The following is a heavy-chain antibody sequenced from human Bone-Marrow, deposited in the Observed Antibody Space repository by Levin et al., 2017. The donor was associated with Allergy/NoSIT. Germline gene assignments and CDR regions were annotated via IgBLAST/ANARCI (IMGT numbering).Heavy chain of an antibody. CDR1: GGTFSSYA. CDR2: IIPIFNTV. J-gene: IGHJ5*02. Sequence: GASVKVSCKASGGTFSSYAISRVRQAPGQGLEWMGDIIPIFNTVNYAHKFQGRGIITADKSTSTAYMELNSLRSEDTAVYYCARDAGWEDLTWFARWGQGALVTVAS. CDR3: ARDAGWEDLTWFAR. D-gene: IGHD1-26*01. V-gene: IGHV1-69*06.